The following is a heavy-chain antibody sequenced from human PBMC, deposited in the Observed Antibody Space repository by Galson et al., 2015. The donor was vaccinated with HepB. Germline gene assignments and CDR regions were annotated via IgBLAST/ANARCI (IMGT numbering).Heavy chain of an antibody. J-gene: IGHJ5*02. Sequence: QSGAEVKKPGESLKISCKGSGYSFTSYWIGWVRQMPGKGLEWMGIIYPGDSDTRYSPSFQGQVTISADKSISTAYLQWSSLKASDTAMYYCARPYCSSTSCHNWFDPWGQGTLVTVSS. CDR2: IYPGDSDT. CDR1: GYSFTSYW. CDR3: ARPYCSSTSCHNWFDP. V-gene: IGHV5-51*03. D-gene: IGHD2-2*01.